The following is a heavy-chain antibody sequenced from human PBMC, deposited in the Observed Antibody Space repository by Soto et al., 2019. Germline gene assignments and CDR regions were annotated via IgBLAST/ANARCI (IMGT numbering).Heavy chain of an antibody. J-gene: IGHJ4*02. CDR1: GFTFGSYG. CDR3: ANDRRAAVASFDC. D-gene: IGHD6-19*01. V-gene: IGHV3-23*01. Sequence: QSGGSLRLSCAASGFTFGSYGMTWVRQAPGKGLEWVSSISGSGVSTYYADSVQGRFTISRDNSKNTLFLQMSSLRAEDTALYYCANDRRAAVASFDCWGQGALVTAPQ. CDR2: ISGSGVST.